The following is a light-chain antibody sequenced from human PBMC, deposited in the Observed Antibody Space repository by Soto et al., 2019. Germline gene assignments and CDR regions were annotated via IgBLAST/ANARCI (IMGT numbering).Light chain of an antibody. CDR1: SSDVGGYNY. Sequence: QSVLTQPRSVSGSPGQSVTISCTGTSSDVGGYNYVYWYQQHPGKAPKLMIYDVSKRPSGVPDRFSGSKSGNTASLTISGLQAEDEADYYCFSYAGTYTVFGGGTKLTVL. CDR2: DVS. J-gene: IGLJ2*01. CDR3: FSYAGTYTV. V-gene: IGLV2-11*01.